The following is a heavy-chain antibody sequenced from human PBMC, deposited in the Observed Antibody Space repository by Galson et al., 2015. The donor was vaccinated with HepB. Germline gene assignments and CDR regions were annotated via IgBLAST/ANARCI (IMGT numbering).Heavy chain of an antibody. CDR1: GFTFSSYS. CDR3: AMDTAMEDGWFDP. Sequence: SLRLSCAASGFTFSSYSMNWVRQAPGKGLEWVSYISSSSSTIYYADSVKGRFTISRDNAKNSLYLQMNSLRAEDTAVYYCAMDTAMEDGWFDPWGQGTLVTVSS. V-gene: IGHV3-48*01. J-gene: IGHJ5*02. D-gene: IGHD5-18*01. CDR2: ISSSSSTI.